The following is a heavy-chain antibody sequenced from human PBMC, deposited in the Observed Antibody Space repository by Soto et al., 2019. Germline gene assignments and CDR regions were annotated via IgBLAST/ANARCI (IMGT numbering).Heavy chain of an antibody. V-gene: IGHV4-30-2*01. D-gene: IGHD2-2*02. CDR3: ARATYCSSTSCYTDEANWFDP. J-gene: IGHJ5*02. Sequence: SETLSLTCAVSGGSISSGGYSWSWIRQPPGKGLEWIGYIYHSGSTYYNPSLKSRVTISVDRSKNQFSLKLSSVTAADTAVYYCARATYCSSTSCYTDEANWFDPWGQGALVTVSS. CDR1: GGSISSGGYS. CDR2: IYHSGST.